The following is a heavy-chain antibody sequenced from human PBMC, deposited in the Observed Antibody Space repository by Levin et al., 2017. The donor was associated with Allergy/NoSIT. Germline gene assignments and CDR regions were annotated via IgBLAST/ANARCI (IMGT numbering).Heavy chain of an antibody. CDR3: AKDRVTMLVVPAGGRFDP. D-gene: IGHD2-2*01. CDR2: ISGSGGST. V-gene: IGHV3-23*01. J-gene: IGHJ5*02. Sequence: GGSLRLSCAASGFTFSSYAMSWVRQAPGKGLEWVSAISGSGGSTYYADSVKGRFTISRDNSKNTLYLQMNSLRAEDTAVYYCAKDRVTMLVVPAGGRFDPWGQGTLVTVSS. CDR1: GFTFSSYA.